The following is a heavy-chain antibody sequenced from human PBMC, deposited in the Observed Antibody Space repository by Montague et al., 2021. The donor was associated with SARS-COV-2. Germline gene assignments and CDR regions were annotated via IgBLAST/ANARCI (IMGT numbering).Heavy chain of an antibody. D-gene: IGHD6-19*01. CDR2: ISGSSSYI. J-gene: IGHJ4*02. CDR1: GFTFSSYS. CDR3: ARVGGSGWYVDY. Sequence: SLRLSCAASGFTFSSYSMNWVRQAPGKGLEWVSSISGSSSYIYYADSVKGRFTISRDNAKNSLYLQMNSLRAEDTAVYYCARVGGSGWYVDYWGQGTLVTVSS. V-gene: IGHV3-21*01.